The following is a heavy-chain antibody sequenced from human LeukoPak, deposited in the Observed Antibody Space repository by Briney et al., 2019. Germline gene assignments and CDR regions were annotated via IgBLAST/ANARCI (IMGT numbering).Heavy chain of an antibody. J-gene: IGHJ4*02. Sequence: GGSLRLSCVASGFTFTKCAMSWIRQAPGKGLEWVAIITATGDTAYYADSVKGRFTISRDNSRNTVHMQMDSLRAEDTAIYYCAGDRNSDWYSPLDYWGQGSQVTVSP. CDR2: ITATGDTA. V-gene: IGHV3-23*01. CDR1: GFTFTKCA. D-gene: IGHD6-19*01. CDR3: AGDRNSDWYSPLDY.